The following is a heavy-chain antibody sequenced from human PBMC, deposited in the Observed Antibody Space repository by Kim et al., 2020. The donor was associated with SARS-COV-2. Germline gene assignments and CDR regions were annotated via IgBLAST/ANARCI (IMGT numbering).Heavy chain of an antibody. V-gene: IGHV3-11*05. CDR2: ISSSSSYT. CDR3: ARGPYCSSTSCSGYYYYGMDV. Sequence: GGSLRLSCAASGXTXXDYYMSWIRQAPGKGLEWVSYISSSSSYTNYADSVKGRFTISRDNAKNSLYLQMNSLRAEDTAVYYCARGPYCSSTSCSGYYYYGMDVWGQGNTVTVSS. D-gene: IGHD2-2*01. J-gene: IGHJ6*02. CDR1: GXTXXDYY.